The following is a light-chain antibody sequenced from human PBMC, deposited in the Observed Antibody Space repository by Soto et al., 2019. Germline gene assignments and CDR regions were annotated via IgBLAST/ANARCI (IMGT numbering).Light chain of an antibody. CDR3: QQYNSYSRT. CDR2: KAS. Sequence: DIQMTQSPSTLSGSVGDRVTITCRASQTINTWLAWYQQKPGKAPKLLIYKASTLESGVPSRFSGSGSGTEFTLTISSLQPDDSATYYCQQYNSYSRTFGQGTKVDIK. J-gene: IGKJ1*01. V-gene: IGKV1-5*03. CDR1: QTINTW.